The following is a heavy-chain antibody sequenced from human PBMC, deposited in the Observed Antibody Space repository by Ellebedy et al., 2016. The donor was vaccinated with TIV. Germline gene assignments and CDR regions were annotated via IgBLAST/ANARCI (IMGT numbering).Heavy chain of an antibody. CDR1: GFTFSGYA. CDR3: AKDMVFGDGKWEIDV. J-gene: IGHJ6*02. V-gene: IGHV3-23*01. CDR2: INNGGRTT. D-gene: IGHD1-26*01. Sequence: GESLKISCVASGFTFSGYAMSWVRQAPGKGLEWVSGINNGGRTTSYADSVKGRFTISRDNSRSTLYLQMNSLRAEDSAEYYCAKDMVFGDGKWEIDVWGQGTTVTVSS.